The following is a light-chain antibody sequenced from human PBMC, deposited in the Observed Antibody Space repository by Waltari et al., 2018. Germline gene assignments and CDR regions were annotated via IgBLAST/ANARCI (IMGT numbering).Light chain of an antibody. CDR2: AVS. V-gene: IGKV1-17*03. J-gene: IGKJ2*01. Sequence: DIQMTQSPSAMSASVGDRVAITCRASQDIGNYLAWFQQKPGTVPKRLIYAVSSLESGVPSRFSGSGSGTDFTLTINSLQPEDFATYYCQQYNAYPHTFGQGTKVEIK. CDR3: QQYNAYPHT. CDR1: QDIGNY.